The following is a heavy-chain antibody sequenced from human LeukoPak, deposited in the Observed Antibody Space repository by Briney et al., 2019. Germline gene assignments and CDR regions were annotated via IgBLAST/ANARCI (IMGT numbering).Heavy chain of an antibody. CDR2: IKPDSGVT. J-gene: IGHJ4*02. V-gene: IGHV1-2*02. CDR3: ARDLDSSSSPDY. CDR1: GYTFTDYY. Sequence: ASVKVSCKASGYTFTDYYMHWVRQAPGQGLEWMGWIKPDSGVTNYAQKFRGRVTINRDTSISTAYMELSSLKSDDTAVYYCARDLDSSSSPDYWGQGTLVTVSS. D-gene: IGHD6-6*01.